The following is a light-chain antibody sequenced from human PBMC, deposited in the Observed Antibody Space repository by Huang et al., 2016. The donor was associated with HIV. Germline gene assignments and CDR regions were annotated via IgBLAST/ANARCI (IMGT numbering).Light chain of an antibody. Sequence: IQLTQSPSSLSASVGDRVTITCRASQDISSYLAWYQQKPGKAPKLLIFAASTLQRGVPSRFSGSGSGTDFTLTISSLQPEDFATYYCQQSRTFGGGTKVDIK. J-gene: IGKJ4*01. V-gene: IGKV1-9*01. CDR3: QQSRT. CDR2: AAS. CDR1: QDISSY.